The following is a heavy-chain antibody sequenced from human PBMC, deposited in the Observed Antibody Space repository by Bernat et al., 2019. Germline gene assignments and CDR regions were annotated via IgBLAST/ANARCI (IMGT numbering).Heavy chain of an antibody. CDR1: GYTFTSYA. J-gene: IGHJ6*03. Sequence: QVQLVQSGSELKKPGASVKVSCKASGYTFTSYAMNWVRQAPGQGLEWMGWINTNTGNPTYAQGFTGRLFFSLDTSVSTAYLQISSLKAEDTAVYYCARGPRSIYYYYYYMDVWGKGTTVTVSS. CDR3: ARGPRSIYYYYYYMDV. CDR2: INTNTGNP. D-gene: IGHD6-6*01. V-gene: IGHV7-4-1*02.